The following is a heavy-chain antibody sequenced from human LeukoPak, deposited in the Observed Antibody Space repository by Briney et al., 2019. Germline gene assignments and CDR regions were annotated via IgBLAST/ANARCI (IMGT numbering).Heavy chain of an antibody. CDR2: ISDSGGRT. D-gene: IGHD3-22*01. J-gene: IGHJ4*02. Sequence: GGSLRLSCAASGITLSNYGMSWVRQAPGKGLEWVAGISDSGGRTNYADSVKGRFTISRDNPKNTLYLQMNSLRAEDTAVYFCAKRGVVIRVILVGFDKEAYYFDSWRQGALVTVSP. CDR3: AKRGVVIRVILVGFDKEAYYFDS. CDR1: GITLSNYG. V-gene: IGHV3-23*01.